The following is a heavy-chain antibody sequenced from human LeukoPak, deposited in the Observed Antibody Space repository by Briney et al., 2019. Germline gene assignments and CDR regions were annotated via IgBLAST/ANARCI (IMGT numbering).Heavy chain of an antibody. Sequence: PSQTLSPTCTVSGGSISSGGYYWSWIRQHPGKGLEWIGDIYYSGSTYYNPSLKSRVTISVDTSKNQFSLKLSSVTAADTAVYYCARASKLRYFATHLDYWGQGTLVTVSS. J-gene: IGHJ4*02. CDR2: IYYSGST. CDR1: GGSISSGGYY. D-gene: IGHD3-9*01. V-gene: IGHV4-31*03. CDR3: ARASKLRYFATHLDY.